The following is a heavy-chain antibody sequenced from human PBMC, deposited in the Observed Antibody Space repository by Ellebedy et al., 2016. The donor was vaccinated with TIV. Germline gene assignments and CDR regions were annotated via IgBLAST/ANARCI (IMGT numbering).Heavy chain of an antibody. Sequence: GESLKISCAASGFTVSSNYMNWVRQAPGKGLEWVSIIYSGGSTYYTDSVKGRFTISRDNSKNTLYLQMNSLRAEDTAVYYCARYNSGYWYFDLWGRGTLVTVSS. V-gene: IGHV3-53*01. CDR3: ARYNSGYWYFDL. CDR1: GFTVSSNY. D-gene: IGHD6-19*01. CDR2: IYSGGST. J-gene: IGHJ2*01.